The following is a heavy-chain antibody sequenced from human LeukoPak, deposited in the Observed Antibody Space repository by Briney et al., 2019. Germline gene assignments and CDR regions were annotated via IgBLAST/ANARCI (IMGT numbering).Heavy chain of an antibody. D-gene: IGHD3-10*01. Sequence: ASVKVSCKTSGFTFTSPAVQWVRQARGQRLEWIGWIVVGSGNTNYAQKFQERVTIIRDMSTSTAYMELSSLRSEDTAVYYCAKWPNYGSGSSFDYWGQGTLVTVSS. CDR1: GFTFTSPA. J-gene: IGHJ4*02. CDR2: IVVGSGNT. V-gene: IGHV1-58*01. CDR3: AKWPNYGSGSSFDY.